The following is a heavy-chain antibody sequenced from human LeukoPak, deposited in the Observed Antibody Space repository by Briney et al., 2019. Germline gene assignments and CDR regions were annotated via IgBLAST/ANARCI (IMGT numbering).Heavy chain of an antibody. Sequence: SGXXXXSYXXXXXXQAXXQXXXXMGWINPNSGGTNYAQKFQGRVTMTRDTSISTAYMELSRLRSDDTAVYYCARDHQVGALVWGQGTLVTVSS. J-gene: IGHJ4*02. V-gene: IGHV1-2*02. D-gene: IGHD1-26*01. CDR1: GXXXXSYX. CDR3: ARDHQVGALV. CDR2: INPNSGGT.